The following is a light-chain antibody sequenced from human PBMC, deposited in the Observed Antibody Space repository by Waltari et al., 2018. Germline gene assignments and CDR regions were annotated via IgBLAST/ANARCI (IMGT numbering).Light chain of an antibody. CDR2: DAS. J-gene: IGKJ2*01. CDR3: QQSNNWPYT. V-gene: IGKV3-15*01. CDR1: QSVGNK. Sequence: DIEMTQSPATLSVSPGERATVSCRASQSVGNKLAWYQQKPGQAPRLLFYDASTRATGIPVRFSGSGSGTEFTLTISSLQSEDFAVYYCQQSNNWPYTFGQGTKLEIK.